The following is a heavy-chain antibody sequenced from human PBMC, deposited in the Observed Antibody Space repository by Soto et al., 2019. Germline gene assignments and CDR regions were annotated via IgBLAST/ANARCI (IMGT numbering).Heavy chain of an antibody. V-gene: IGHV3-9*01. J-gene: IGHJ4*02. Sequence: EVQLVESGGGVVQPGRSLRLSCAASGFTFDDYAMHWVRQAPGKGLEWVSGISWNSGNIGYADSVKGRFTISRDNAKNSLYRQMNSLSAEDTALYYCAKGTNYDFWSGPSYWGQGALVTVSS. CDR2: ISWNSGNI. D-gene: IGHD3-3*01. CDR3: AKGTNYDFWSGPSY. CDR1: GFTFDDYA.